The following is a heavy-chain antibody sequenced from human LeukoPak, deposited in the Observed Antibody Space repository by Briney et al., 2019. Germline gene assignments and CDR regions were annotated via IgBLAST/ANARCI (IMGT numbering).Heavy chain of an antibody. CDR2: ISGSLDST. D-gene: IGHD1-26*01. J-gene: IGHJ4*02. Sequence: GGSLRLSCATSGFTLRSYGMSWVRQAPGKGLEWVSSISGSLDSTYYADSVKGRFTISRDNSKNTLYLEMNNLKAEDTATYYCATRSVVGRGGQGTLVIVSS. V-gene: IGHV3-23*01. CDR3: ATRSVVGR. CDR1: GFTLRSYG.